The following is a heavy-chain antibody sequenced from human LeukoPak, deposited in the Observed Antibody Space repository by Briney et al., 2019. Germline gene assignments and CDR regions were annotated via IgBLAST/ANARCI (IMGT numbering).Heavy chain of an antibody. J-gene: IGHJ4*02. V-gene: IGHV4-34*01. D-gene: IGHD3-10*01. CDR3: ARRYYYNSGSFPFDF. CDR1: GGPFSGYF. CDR2: IHNSGTT. Sequence: SETLSLTCAVSGGPFSGYFWSWIRQSSGKGLEWIGEIHNSGTTNYNPSLNSRVTISEDTSKNQFYLNLSSVTAADTAVYYCARRYYYNSGSFPFDFWGQGTLVTVSS.